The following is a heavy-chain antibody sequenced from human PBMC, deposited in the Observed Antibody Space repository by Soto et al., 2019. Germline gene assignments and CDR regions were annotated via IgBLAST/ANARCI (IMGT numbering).Heavy chain of an antibody. CDR1: GGSFSGYY. V-gene: IGHV4-34*01. J-gene: IGHJ1*01. D-gene: IGHD2-15*01. Sequence: QVQLQQWGAGLLKPSETLSLTCAVYGGSFSGYYWSWIRQPPGKGLEWIGEINHSGSTNYNPSLKRRVTRSVDTSKNQFSLKLSSVTAADTAVYYCARQKVVAATPAEYFQHWGQGTLVTVSS. CDR2: INHSGST. CDR3: ARQKVVAATPAEYFQH.